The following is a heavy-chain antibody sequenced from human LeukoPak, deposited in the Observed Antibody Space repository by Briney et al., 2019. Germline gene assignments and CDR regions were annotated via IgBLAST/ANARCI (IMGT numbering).Heavy chain of an antibody. D-gene: IGHD3-10*01. J-gene: IGHJ4*02. CDR2: ISSGSSHT. CDR3: VLWGFDY. V-gene: IGHV3-21*01. CDR1: GFTLSSYS. Sequence: GGSLRLSCAASGFTLSSYSMNWVRQAPGEGLEWVSSISSGSSHTYYAHSVKGRFTISRDNAKNSLYLQMNSLRAEDTAVYYCVLWGFDYWGQGTLVTVSS.